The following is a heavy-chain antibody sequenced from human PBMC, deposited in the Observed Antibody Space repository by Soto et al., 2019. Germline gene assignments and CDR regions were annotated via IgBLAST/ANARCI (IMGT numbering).Heavy chain of an antibody. D-gene: IGHD6-13*01. V-gene: IGHV3-30-3*01. CDR1: GFTFSSYA. J-gene: IGHJ6*02. CDR3: AIVGVVAAPTAAIYYYYYSMDV. Sequence: QVQLVESGGGVVQPGRSLRLSCAASGFTFSSYAMHWVRQAPGKCMDCVAVISYDGSNKYYADSVKGRFTISRDNSKNPLYLQMNSLRAEDTVVYSCAIVGVVAAPTAAIYYYYYSMDVWGQGTKVPVSS. CDR2: ISYDGSNK.